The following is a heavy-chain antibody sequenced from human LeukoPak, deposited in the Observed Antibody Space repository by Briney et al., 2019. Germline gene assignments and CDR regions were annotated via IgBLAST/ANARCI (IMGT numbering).Heavy chain of an antibody. CDR3: AGSLNLDYYGMDV. V-gene: IGHV4-39*07. CDR1: GGSISSSSYY. CDR2: IYYSGST. D-gene: IGHD2-15*01. J-gene: IGHJ6*02. Sequence: SETLSLTCTVSGGSISSSSYYWGWIRQPPGKGLEWIGNIYYSGSTYYNPSLKSRVTISVDTSKNQFSLKLSSVTAADTAVYYCAGSLNLDYYGMDVWGQGTTVTVSS.